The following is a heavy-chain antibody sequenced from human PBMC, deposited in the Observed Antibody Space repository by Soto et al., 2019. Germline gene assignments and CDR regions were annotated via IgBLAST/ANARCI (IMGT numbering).Heavy chain of an antibody. V-gene: IGHV4-34*01. Sequence: PSETLSLTCAVYGGSFSGYYLSWIRQPPGKGLEWIGEINHSGSTNYNPSLKSRVTISVDTSKNQFSLKLSSVTAADTAVYYCARARGGIAAARGYYYMDVWGKGTTVTVSS. CDR3: ARARGGIAAARGYYYMDV. D-gene: IGHD6-13*01. CDR2: INHSGST. J-gene: IGHJ6*03. CDR1: GGSFSGYY.